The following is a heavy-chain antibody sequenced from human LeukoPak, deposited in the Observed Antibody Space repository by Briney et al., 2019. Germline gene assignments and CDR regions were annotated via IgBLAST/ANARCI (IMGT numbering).Heavy chain of an antibody. D-gene: IGHD3-22*01. V-gene: IGHV3-7*01. CDR1: GFTFSIYW. CDR3: AAYYYDSSGHRPFDY. J-gene: IGHJ4*02. CDR2: IKGDGSEK. Sequence: AGGSLRLSCAASGFTFSIYWMNWVRQAPGKGLEWVANIKGDGSEKYYADSVKGRFTISRDNAKNSLYLQMNSLRAEDTAVYYCAAYYYDSSGHRPFDYWGQGTLVTVSS.